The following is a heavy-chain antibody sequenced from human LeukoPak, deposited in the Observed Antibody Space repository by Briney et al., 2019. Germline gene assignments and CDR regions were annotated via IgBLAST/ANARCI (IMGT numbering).Heavy chain of an antibody. V-gene: IGHV3-48*03. CDR1: GFTFSSYG. CDR3: ARVGPVGCSGGSCYSYFFDY. J-gene: IGHJ4*02. CDR2: ISRGGSTI. Sequence: SGGSLRLSCAASGFTFSSYGMNWVRQAPGKGLEWVADISRGGSTIYYADSVKGRFTISRDNAKNSLYLQMNSLRAEDTAVYYCARVGPVGCSGGSCYSYFFDYWGQGTLVTVSS. D-gene: IGHD2-15*01.